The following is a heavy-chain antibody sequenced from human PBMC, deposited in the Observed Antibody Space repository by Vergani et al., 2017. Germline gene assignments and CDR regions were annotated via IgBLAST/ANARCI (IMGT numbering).Heavy chain of an antibody. CDR1: GYTFTSYY. CDR3: AXSVVPAAIGPDNYYYMDV. Sequence: QVQLVQSGAEVKKPGASVKVSCKASGYTFTSYYMHWVRQAPGQGLEWMGIINPSGGSTSYAQKFQGRVTMTRDTSTSTVYMELSNLRSEDTAVYYCAXSVVPAAIGPDNYYYMDVWGKGTTVTVSS. CDR2: INPSGGST. D-gene: IGHD2-2*01. J-gene: IGHJ6*03. V-gene: IGHV1-46*01.